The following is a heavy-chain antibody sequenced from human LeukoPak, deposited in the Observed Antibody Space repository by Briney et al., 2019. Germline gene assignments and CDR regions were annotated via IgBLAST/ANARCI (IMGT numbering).Heavy chain of an antibody. CDR3: ARRYYYGSGSYYPNYFDY. D-gene: IGHD3-10*01. CDR2: ISYDGSNK. CDR1: GFTFSSYG. J-gene: IGHJ4*02. V-gene: IGHV3-30*03. Sequence: GGSLRLSCAASGFTFSSYGMHWVRQAPGKGLEWVAVISYDGSNKYYADSVKGRFTISRDNSKNTLYLQMNSLRAEDTAVYYCARRYYYGSGSYYPNYFDYWGQGTLVTVSS.